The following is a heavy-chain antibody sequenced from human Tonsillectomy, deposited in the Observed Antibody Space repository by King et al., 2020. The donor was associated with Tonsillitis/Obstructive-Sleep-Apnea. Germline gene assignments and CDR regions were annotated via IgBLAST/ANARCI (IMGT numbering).Heavy chain of an antibody. V-gene: IGHV1-18*01. CDR1: AYTFTNYG. J-gene: IGHJ4*02. CDR2: ISAYNGNT. D-gene: IGHD3-22*01. CDR3: ARDSMSHYYDSSGYYTFNY. Sequence: QLVQSGAEVKKPGASVKVSCKASAYTFTNYGISWVRQAPGHGLEWMGWISAYNGNTNYAQKLQGRVTMTTDTSTSTAYMEVRSLRSDDTAVYYCARDSMSHYYDSSGYYTFNYWGQGTLSPSPQ.